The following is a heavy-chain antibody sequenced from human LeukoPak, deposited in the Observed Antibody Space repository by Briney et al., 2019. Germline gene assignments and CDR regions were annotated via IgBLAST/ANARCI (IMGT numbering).Heavy chain of an antibody. CDR3: ARGRGPY. CDR2: INHSGST. V-gene: IGHV4-34*01. CDR1: GGSFSGYY. J-gene: IGHJ4*02. Sequence: SETLSLTCAVYGGSFSGYYWTWIRQPPGRGLEWIGEINHSGSTNYNPSLKSRVTISVDTSKSQFSLKLKSVTAADTAMYYCARGRGPYWGQGTLVTVSS.